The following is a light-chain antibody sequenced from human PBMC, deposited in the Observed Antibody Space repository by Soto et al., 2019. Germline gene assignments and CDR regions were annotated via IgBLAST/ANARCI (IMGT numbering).Light chain of an antibody. J-gene: IGLJ3*02. CDR1: SGHSTYT. CDR2: LNSDGSH. V-gene: IGLV4-69*01. Sequence: QLVLTQPPSASASLGASVMLTCTLSSGHSTYTIAWHQQQPEKGPRYLMKLNSDGSHSKGDGIPDRFSGSSSGAERYLTISSLQSEDEADYYCQTWGTGYRLFGGGTKLTVL. CDR3: QTWGTGYRL.